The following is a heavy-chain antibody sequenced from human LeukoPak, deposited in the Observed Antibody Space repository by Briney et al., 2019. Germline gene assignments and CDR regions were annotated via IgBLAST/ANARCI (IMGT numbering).Heavy chain of an antibody. J-gene: IGHJ6*03. D-gene: IGHD3-22*01. Sequence: ASVKVSCKASGYTFTSYYMHWVRQAPGQSLKRMGIINPSGGSTSYAQKFQGRVTMTRDMSTSTVYMELSSLRSEDTAVYYCARVMRGSSGSTYYYYMDVWGKGTTVTVSS. CDR2: INPSGGST. CDR1: GYTFTSYY. CDR3: ARVMRGSSGSTYYYYMDV. V-gene: IGHV1-46*01.